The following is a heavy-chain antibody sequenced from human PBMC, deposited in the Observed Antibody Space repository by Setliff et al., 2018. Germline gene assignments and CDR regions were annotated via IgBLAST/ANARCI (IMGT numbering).Heavy chain of an antibody. V-gene: IGHV1-8*01. CDR1: VYTFTSYD. Sequence: ASVKVSCKASVYTFTSYDINWVRQATGQGLEWMGWMNPTSGNTGYAQKFQGRVTMTRNTSISTAYMELSSLRSEDTAVYYCARGDPGRYCSGGSCSYFDYWGQGILVTVSS. D-gene: IGHD2-15*01. J-gene: IGHJ4*02. CDR2: MNPTSGNT. CDR3: ARGDPGRYCSGGSCSYFDY.